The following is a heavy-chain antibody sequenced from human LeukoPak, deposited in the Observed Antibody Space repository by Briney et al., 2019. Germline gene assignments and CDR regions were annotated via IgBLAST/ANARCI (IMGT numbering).Heavy chain of an antibody. V-gene: IGHV3-23*01. D-gene: IGHD5-12*01. CDR3: ARESSRYSGYDHFDY. CDR2: ISGSDGST. Sequence: PGGSLRLSCAASGFTFSDYAMSWVRQAPGEGLEWVSVISGSDGSTHYADSVKGRFTISRDNSKTTLYLHMNSLRAEDTAVYYCARESSRYSGYDHFDYWGQGTLVTVSS. CDR1: GFTFSDYA. J-gene: IGHJ4*02.